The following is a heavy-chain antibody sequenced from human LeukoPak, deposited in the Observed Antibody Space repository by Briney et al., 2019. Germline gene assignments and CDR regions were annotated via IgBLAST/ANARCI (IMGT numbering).Heavy chain of an antibody. CDR3: AGEVAELNTGPDL. CDR1: GGSISSSNW. Sequence: SSETLSLTCAVSGGSISSSNWWSWVRQPPGKGLEWIGEIYHSGSTNYNPSLKSRVTISVDKSKNQFSLKLSSVTAADTAVYYCAGEVAELNTGPDLWGQGTLVTVSS. D-gene: IGHD5-18*01. CDR2: IYHSGST. J-gene: IGHJ5*02. V-gene: IGHV4-4*02.